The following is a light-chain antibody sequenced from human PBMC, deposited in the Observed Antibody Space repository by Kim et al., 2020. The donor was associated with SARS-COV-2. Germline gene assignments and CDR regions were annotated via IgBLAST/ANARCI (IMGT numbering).Light chain of an antibody. J-gene: IGLJ2*01. Sequence: QSALTQPASASGSPGQSITISCAGTSTNVGDYNFVSWYQHHPGKAPKLMIYDVSKRPSGVSNRFSGSKSGNTASLTISGLQAEDEADYYCSSYTSSSSVIFGGGTQLTVL. CDR1: STNVGDYNF. CDR3: SSYTSSSSVI. CDR2: DVS. V-gene: IGLV2-14*03.